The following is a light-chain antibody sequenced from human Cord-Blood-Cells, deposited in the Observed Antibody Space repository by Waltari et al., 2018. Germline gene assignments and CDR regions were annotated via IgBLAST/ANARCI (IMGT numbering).Light chain of an antibody. CDR3: QSYDSSLSGVV. J-gene: IGLJ2*01. V-gene: IGLV1-40*01. CDR2: GNS. CDR1: SSTVGPGYD. Sequence: SVLTPPPSVSGAPGQRVPISCTGSSSTVGPGYDVHWYQHLAGTAPKLLIYGNSNRPAGAPDRFSGSKSGTSASLAITGLQAEDEADYYCQSYDSSLSGVVFGGGTKLTVL.